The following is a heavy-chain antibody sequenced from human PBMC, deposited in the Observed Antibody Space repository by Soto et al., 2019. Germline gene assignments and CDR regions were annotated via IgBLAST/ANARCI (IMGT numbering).Heavy chain of an antibody. V-gene: IGHV3-11*06. CDR3: ALSPVAY. CDR1: GFTFSDYY. Sequence: GGSLRLSCAASGFTFSDYYMSWIRQAPGKGLEWVSYISPSSTSTNYADSVKGRFTISRDNPKNSLYLHMNSLRAEDTAVYYCALSPVAYWGNGTLVTVSS. CDR2: ISPSSTST. J-gene: IGHJ4*01.